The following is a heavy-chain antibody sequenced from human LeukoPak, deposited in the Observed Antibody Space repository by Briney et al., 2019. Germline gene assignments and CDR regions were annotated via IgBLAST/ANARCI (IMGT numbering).Heavy chain of an antibody. Sequence: PGGSLRLSCAASGFTFSNAWMSWVRQAPGKGLEWVGRIKSKTDGGTIDYAAPVKGRFTISRDESRNTLYLQMNSLKTEDTAVYYCTHYYNSGLFDYWGQGTLVTVSS. CDR2: IKSKTDGGTI. V-gene: IGHV3-15*01. J-gene: IGHJ4*02. D-gene: IGHD3-10*01. CDR3: THYYNSGLFDY. CDR1: GFTFSNAW.